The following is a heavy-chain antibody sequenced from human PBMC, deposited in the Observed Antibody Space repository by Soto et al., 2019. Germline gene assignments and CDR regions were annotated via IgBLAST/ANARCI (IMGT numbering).Heavy chain of an antibody. Sequence: PGWSLRLSCAASVFTFSSYAMSWVRQAPGKGLEWVSAISGSGGSTYYADSVKGRFTISRDNSKNTLYLQMNSLRAEDTAVYYRAKSSSGWLDGMDVWGQGTTVTVSS. CDR3: AKSSSGWLDGMDV. D-gene: IGHD6-19*01. CDR2: ISGSGGST. J-gene: IGHJ6*02. V-gene: IGHV3-23*01. CDR1: VFTFSSYA.